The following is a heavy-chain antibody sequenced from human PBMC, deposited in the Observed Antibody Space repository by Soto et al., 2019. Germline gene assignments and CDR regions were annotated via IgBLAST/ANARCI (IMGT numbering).Heavy chain of an antibody. CDR1: GGSISNYY. Sequence: SETLSLTCTVPGGSISNYYWSWIRQPPGRGLEWIGHIFYSGSTNYNPALKSRVTISVDTSKSQFSLKLSSVTAADTAVYYCAKDSGYNYGYFRWFDPWGQGTLVTVSS. J-gene: IGHJ5*02. D-gene: IGHD5-18*01. CDR3: AKDSGYNYGYFRWFDP. V-gene: IGHV4-59*01. CDR2: IFYSGST.